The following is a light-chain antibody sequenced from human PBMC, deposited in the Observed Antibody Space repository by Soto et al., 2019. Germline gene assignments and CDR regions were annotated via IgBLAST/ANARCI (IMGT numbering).Light chain of an antibody. CDR1: QFISSW. V-gene: IGKV1-5*01. J-gene: IGKJ1*01. CDR2: HAS. CDR3: QQYNSYPWT. Sequence: DIQMTQSPSTLSASVGDRVTITCRASQFISSWLAWYQQKPGKVPKLLIFHASNLESGVPSRFSGSGSGTEFTLTISSVQPDDFATYYCQQYNSYPWTFGQGTKVEI.